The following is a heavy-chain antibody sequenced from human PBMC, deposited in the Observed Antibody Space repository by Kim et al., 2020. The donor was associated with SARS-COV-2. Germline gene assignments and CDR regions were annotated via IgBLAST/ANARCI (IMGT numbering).Heavy chain of an antibody. CDR3: ARLDWGTIDAFDI. V-gene: IGHV4-39*01. J-gene: IGHJ3*02. D-gene: IGHD7-27*01. Sequence: YYHPSLKSRVTISVDTSKNQFALRLTSVTAADTAVYYCARLDWGTIDAFDIWGQGTMVTVSS.